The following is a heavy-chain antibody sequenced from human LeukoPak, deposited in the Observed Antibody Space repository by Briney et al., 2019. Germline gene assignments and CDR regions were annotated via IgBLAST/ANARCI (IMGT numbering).Heavy chain of an antibody. CDR1: GGTFSSYA. CDR3: ARDILTGYVPFDY. V-gene: IGHV1-69*06. CDR2: IIPIFGTA. D-gene: IGHD3-9*01. J-gene: IGHJ4*02. Sequence: SVKVSCKASGGTFSSYAISWVRQAPGQGLEWMGGIIPIFGTANYAQKFQGRVTITADKSTSTAYMELSSLRSEDTAVYYCARDILTGYVPFDYWGQGTLVTVSS.